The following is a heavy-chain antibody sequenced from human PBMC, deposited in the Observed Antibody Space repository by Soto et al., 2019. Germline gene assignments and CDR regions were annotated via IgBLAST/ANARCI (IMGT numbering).Heavy chain of an antibody. Sequence: VSGPTLVNPTQTLTLTCTFSGFSLSTSGVGVGWIRQPPGKALEWLALIYWNDDKRYSPSLKSRLTITKDTSKNQVVITMTNMDPVDTATYYCAHRQCDYESSGYYSVGYYCAFWGEGTLVTVAS. J-gene: IGHJ4*02. CDR3: AHRQCDYESSGYYSVGYYCAF. CDR1: GFSLSTSGVG. V-gene: IGHV2-5*01. D-gene: IGHD3-22*01. CDR2: IYWNDDK.